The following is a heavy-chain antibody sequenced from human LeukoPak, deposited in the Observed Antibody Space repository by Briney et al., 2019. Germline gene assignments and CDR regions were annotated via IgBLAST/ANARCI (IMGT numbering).Heavy chain of an antibody. CDR1: GGSISSSSYY. D-gene: IGHD6-13*01. J-gene: IGHJ2*01. CDR3: DGYSSSWLLRHFDL. CDR2: IYYSGST. V-gene: IGHV4-39*07. Sequence: SETLSLTCTVSGGSISSSSYYWGWIRQPPGKGLEWIGSIYYSGSTYYNPSLKSRVTISVDTSKNQFSLKLSSVTAADTAVYYCDGYSSSWLLRHFDLWGRGTLVTVSS.